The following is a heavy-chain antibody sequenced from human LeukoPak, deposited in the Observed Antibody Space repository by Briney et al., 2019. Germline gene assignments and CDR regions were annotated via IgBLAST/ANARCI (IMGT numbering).Heavy chain of an antibody. Sequence: GGSLRLSCAASGLTVSSNYMNWVRQAPGKGLEWVSTFKTNYNQVYYAESVRGRFTISTDNSKNTAYLQMNSLRVEDTALYYCARSVPDYTRFDFWGQGALVTVSS. D-gene: IGHD4-11*01. J-gene: IGHJ4*02. CDR1: GLTVSSNY. CDR3: ARSVPDYTRFDF. CDR2: FKTNYNQV. V-gene: IGHV3-53*01.